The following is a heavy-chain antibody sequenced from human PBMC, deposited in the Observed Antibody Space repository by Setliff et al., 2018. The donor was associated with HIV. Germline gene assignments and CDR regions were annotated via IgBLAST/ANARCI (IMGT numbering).Heavy chain of an antibody. J-gene: IGHJ4*02. V-gene: IGHV1-69*06. CDR2: IIPIFGTA. Sequence: SVKVSCKASGGTFSRNATSWVRQAPGQGLEWMGRIIPIFGTANYAQKFQGRVTITADKSTSTAYMELSSLRSEDTAVYYCARDPTITMTTPGYFDYWGQGTLVTVSS. CDR1: GGTFSRNA. D-gene: IGHD5-12*01. CDR3: ARDPTITMTTPGYFDY.